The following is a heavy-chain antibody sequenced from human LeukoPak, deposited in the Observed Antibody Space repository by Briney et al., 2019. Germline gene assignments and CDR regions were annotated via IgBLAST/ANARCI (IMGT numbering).Heavy chain of an antibody. CDR3: ARILRHTYCPAAFFS. J-gene: IGHJ4*02. D-gene: IGHD1-26*01. Sequence: SETLSLTCSASGDSMSSSSYYWGWIRQPPGKGLEWIGGIYHRLGTYDDASLKSPLTISVYPPKDQFSLKLSSVTAADRAAFYCARILRHTYCPAAFFSRGQGKLVTVSS. V-gene: IGHV4-39*01. CDR1: GDSMSSSSYY. CDR2: IYHRLGT.